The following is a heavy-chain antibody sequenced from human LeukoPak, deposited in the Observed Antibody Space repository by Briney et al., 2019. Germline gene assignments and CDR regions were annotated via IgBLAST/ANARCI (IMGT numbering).Heavy chain of an antibody. D-gene: IGHD6-19*01. CDR3: ARGTPVAGNEYFQH. Sequence: SETLSLTCSVSGGSLSGSRFHWGWVRQSPGKGLEWLGSLYSGRSTYQNPSLSSRVTISEDTSKDQFSLKLTSVTAADTAVYYCARGTPVAGNEYFQHWGQGSLVIVSS. V-gene: IGHV4-39*07. CDR2: LYSGRST. CDR1: GGSLSGSRFH. J-gene: IGHJ1*01.